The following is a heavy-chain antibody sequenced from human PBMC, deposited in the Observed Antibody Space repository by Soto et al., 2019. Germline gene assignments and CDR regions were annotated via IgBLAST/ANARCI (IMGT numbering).Heavy chain of an antibody. CDR1: GCTFSSYA. CDR2: ISYDGSNI. Sequence: GSLRLSCAASGCTFSSYAMHWVRQAPGKGLEWVAVISYDGSNIYYADSVKGRFTISRDNAKNSLYLQMNSLRAEDTAVYYCARYDSSGYYWPYYYYGMDVWGQGTTVTVSS. J-gene: IGHJ6*02. V-gene: IGHV3-30*04. CDR3: ARYDSSGYYWPYYYYGMDV. D-gene: IGHD3-22*01.